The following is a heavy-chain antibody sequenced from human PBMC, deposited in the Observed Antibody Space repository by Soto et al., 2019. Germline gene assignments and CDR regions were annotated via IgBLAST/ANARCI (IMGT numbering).Heavy chain of an antibody. CDR3: ARELGYYYDSSGYTETDY. D-gene: IGHD3-22*01. J-gene: IGHJ4*02. CDR1: GGSISSGGYY. V-gene: IGHV4-31*03. CDR2: IYYSGST. Sequence: QVQLQESGPGLVKPSQTLSLTCTVSGGSISSGGYYWSWIRQHPGKGLEWIGYIYYSGSTYYNPXXKRRVTISVDXXKXQXXLKLSSVTAADTAVYYCARELGYYYDSSGYTETDYWGQGTLVTVSS.